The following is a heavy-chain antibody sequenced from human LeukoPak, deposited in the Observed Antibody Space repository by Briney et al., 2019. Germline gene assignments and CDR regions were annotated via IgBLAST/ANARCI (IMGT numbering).Heavy chain of an antibody. V-gene: IGHV4-39*07. D-gene: IGHD3-10*01. CDR3: ARANRITMVRGVMRMSYFDY. Sequence: SETLSLTCTVSGGSISSSSYYWGWIRQPPGKGLEWIGSIYYSGSTYYNPSLKSRVTISVDTSKNQFSLKLSSVTAADTAVYYCARANRITMVRGVMRMSYFDYWGQGTLVTVSS. CDR2: IYYSGST. J-gene: IGHJ4*02. CDR1: GGSISSSSYY.